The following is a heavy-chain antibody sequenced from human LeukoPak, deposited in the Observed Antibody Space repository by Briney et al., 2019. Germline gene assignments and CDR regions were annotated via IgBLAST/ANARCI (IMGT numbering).Heavy chain of an antibody. J-gene: IGHJ4*02. CDR3: AMIRDGYPDY. D-gene: IGHD5-24*01. Sequence: ASVKVSCKASGYTFTSYAMNWVRQAPGQGLEWMGGIIPIFGTANYAQKFQGRVTITADESTSTAYMELSSLRSEDTAVYYCAMIRDGYPDYWGQGTLVTVSS. V-gene: IGHV1-69*13. CDR1: GYTFTSYA. CDR2: IIPIFGTA.